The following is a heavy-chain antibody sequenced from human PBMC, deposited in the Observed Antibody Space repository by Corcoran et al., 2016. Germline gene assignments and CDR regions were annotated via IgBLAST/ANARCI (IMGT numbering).Heavy chain of an antibody. V-gene: IGHV1-2*02. Sequence: QVQLVQSGAEVKKPGASVKVSCKASGYTFTDYYIHWVRQAPGQGLEWMGWINPNSGGTNYAQKFQGRVTMTRDTSISTAYMELSSLRSDDTAVYDCSRTCYDFWSAYCFDYWGQGTLVTVSS. CDR2: INPNSGGT. CDR3: SRTCYDFWSAYCFDY. J-gene: IGHJ4*02. D-gene: IGHD3-3*01. CDR1: GYTFTDYY.